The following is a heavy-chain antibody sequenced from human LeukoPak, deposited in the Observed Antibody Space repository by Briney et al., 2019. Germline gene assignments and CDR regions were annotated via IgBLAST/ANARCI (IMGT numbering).Heavy chain of an antibody. CDR1: GLTFSSYA. J-gene: IGHJ4*02. V-gene: IGHV3-23*01. Sequence: GGSLRLSCAASGLTFSSYAMSWVRQAPGKGLEWVSVISGSGGSTYYADSVKGRFTISRDNSKNTLYLQMNSLRAEDTAVYYCAKGPDLDTGYYFDYWGQGTLVTVSS. D-gene: IGHD5-18*01. CDR2: ISGSGGST. CDR3: AKGPDLDTGYYFDY.